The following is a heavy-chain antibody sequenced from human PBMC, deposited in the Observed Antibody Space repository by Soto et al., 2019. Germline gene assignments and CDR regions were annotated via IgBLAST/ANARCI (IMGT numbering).Heavy chain of an antibody. V-gene: IGHV3-33*01. J-gene: IGHJ4*02. CDR1: GFMFDSYG. CDR3: AREPGRIAVAGFDY. D-gene: IGHD6-19*01. CDR2: ILYDGSEK. Sequence: QVQLVESGGGVVQPGRSLRLSCVASGFMFDSYGMHWVRQAPGKGLEWVAIILYDGSEKYHADSVKGRFTISSDNSKNTLYLQMNSLRAEDTALYYFAREPGRIAVAGFDYWGQGTLVTVSS.